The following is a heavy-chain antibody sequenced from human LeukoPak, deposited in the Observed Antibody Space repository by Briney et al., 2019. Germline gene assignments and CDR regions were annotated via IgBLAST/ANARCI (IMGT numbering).Heavy chain of an antibody. Sequence: SETLSLTCAVSGGSISSYSWSWIRQPPGKGLEWIGYIYYSGSTNYNPSLKSRVTTSVDTSKNQFSLKLSSVTAADTAVYYCARDAHPYGSGSYLFDYWGQGTLVTVSS. D-gene: IGHD3-10*01. CDR2: IYYSGST. CDR3: ARDAHPYGSGSYLFDY. J-gene: IGHJ4*02. CDR1: GGSISSYS. V-gene: IGHV4-59*01.